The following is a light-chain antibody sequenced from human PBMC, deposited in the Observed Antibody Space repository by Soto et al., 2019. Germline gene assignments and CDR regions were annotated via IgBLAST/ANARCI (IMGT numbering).Light chain of an antibody. CDR2: ANH. CDR1: SSNLGSHT. J-gene: IGLJ1*01. Sequence: QSVLTQPPSASGTPGQRVTISCSGSSSNLGSHTVNWYQQLPGTAPKLLIFANHQRPSGVPDRFSGSKSGTSASLAISGLQSEDEADYYCATWDDSLNGFYVFAAGTKVTVL. V-gene: IGLV1-44*01. CDR3: ATWDDSLNGFYV.